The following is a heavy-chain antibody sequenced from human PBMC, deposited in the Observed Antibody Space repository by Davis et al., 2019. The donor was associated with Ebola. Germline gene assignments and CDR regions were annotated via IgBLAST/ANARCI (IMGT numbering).Heavy chain of an antibody. J-gene: IGHJ6*02. CDR2: ISSSSSTI. V-gene: IGHV3-48*04. D-gene: IGHD3-16*01. CDR3: ARDRPLDFFFGDYYGMDV. CDR1: GFTFSSYS. Sequence: GESLKISCAASGFTFSSYSMNWVRQAPGKGLEWVSYISSSSSTIYYADSAKGRFTISRANAKNSLYLQMNSLGAEDTAVYYCARDRPLDFFFGDYYGMDVWGQGTTVTVSS.